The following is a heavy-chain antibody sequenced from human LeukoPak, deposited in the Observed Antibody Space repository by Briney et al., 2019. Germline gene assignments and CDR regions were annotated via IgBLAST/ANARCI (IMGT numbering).Heavy chain of an antibody. V-gene: IGHV3-64D*06. J-gene: IGHJ4*02. D-gene: IGHD6-13*01. CDR2: ISNDGDST. CDR1: GFTFSSYA. Sequence: GGSLRLSCSASGFTFSSYAMHWVRQAPGKGLECVSTISNDGDSTYYADSVKGRFTISRDNSKNTLYLQMTRLRAEDTAVYYCVKDVVAAAMYYFDSWGQGTLVTVSS. CDR3: VKDVVAAAMYYFDS.